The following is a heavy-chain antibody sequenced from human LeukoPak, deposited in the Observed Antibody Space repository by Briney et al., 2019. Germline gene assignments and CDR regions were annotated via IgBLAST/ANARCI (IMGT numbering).Heavy chain of an antibody. Sequence: GESLKISCEASGHSFTNHWIGWVRQMPGKGLEWMGIIYPGDSDTRYSPSFQGQVTISADKSISTAYLQWSSLKASDTAMYYCARSNYCGGDCYPDYWGQGTLVTVSS. CDR3: ARSNYCGGDCYPDY. D-gene: IGHD2-21*02. V-gene: IGHV5-51*01. J-gene: IGHJ4*02. CDR1: GHSFTNHW. CDR2: IYPGDSDT.